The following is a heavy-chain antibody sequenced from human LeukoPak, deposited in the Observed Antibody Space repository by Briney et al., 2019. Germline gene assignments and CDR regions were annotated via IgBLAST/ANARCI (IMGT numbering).Heavy chain of an antibody. V-gene: IGHV7-4-1*02. D-gene: IGHD6-6*01. Sequence: ASVKVSCKAFGYTFSSHAMNWVRQAPGQGLELMGWINTNTGIPTYAQGFAGRFVFSLDTSVTTAYLQNTSLKAEDTAVYYCARDLVSAGFDIWGQGTMVTVSS. CDR1: GYTFSSHA. CDR2: INTNTGIP. J-gene: IGHJ3*02. CDR3: ARDLVSAGFDI.